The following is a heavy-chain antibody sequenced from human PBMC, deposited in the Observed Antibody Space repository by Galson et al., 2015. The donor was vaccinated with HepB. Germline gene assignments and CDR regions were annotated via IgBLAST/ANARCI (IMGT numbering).Heavy chain of an antibody. Sequence: YWSWIRQPAGKGLEWIGRIFTTETNYNPSLKSQVTMSVDTSKNQFSLQLTSVTAADTAVYYCAKDMVPAALAPHYFYYMDVWGKGTTVTVSS. CDR2: IFTTET. CDR1: Y. D-gene: IGHD2-2*01. J-gene: IGHJ6*03. V-gene: IGHV4-4*07. CDR3: AKDMVPAALAPHYFYYMDV.